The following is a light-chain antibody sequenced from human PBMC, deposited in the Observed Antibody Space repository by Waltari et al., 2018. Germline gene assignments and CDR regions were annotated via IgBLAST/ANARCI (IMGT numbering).Light chain of an antibody. CDR3: QQYYSTPYT. V-gene: IGKV4-1*01. Sequence: DILMTQSPDSLAVSLGEMATINCKSSPSALYSSNNKNCLAWYRQKPGQPPKLLISWASTRESWVPDRFSGSGSATDFTLTISNLQAEDVAVYYCQQYYSTPYTFGQGTNLEIK. CDR2: WAS. J-gene: IGKJ2*01. CDR1: PSALYSSNNKNC.